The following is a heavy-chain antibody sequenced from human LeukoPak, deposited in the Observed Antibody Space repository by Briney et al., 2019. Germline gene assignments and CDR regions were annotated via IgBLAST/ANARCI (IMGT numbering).Heavy chain of an antibody. J-gene: IGHJ4*02. CDR1: GFTFSSYG. Sequence: QPGRSLRLSCAASGFTFSSYGMHWVRRAPGKGLEWVAVIWYDGSNKYYADSVKGRFTISRDNSKNTLYLQMNSLRAEDTAVYYCARGFNWNDPLDYWGQGTLVTVSS. CDR2: IWYDGSNK. D-gene: IGHD1-20*01. V-gene: IGHV3-33*01. CDR3: ARGFNWNDPLDY.